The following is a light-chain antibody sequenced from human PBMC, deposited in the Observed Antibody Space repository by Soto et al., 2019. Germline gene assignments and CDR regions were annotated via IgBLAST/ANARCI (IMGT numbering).Light chain of an antibody. Sequence: EIVLTQSPGTLSLSPGERATLSCRASQSVSSNLAWYQQKPGQAPRLLIYGASTRATAIPARFTGSGSGTEFTLTISSLQSEDFAVYYCQQYNNWPITFGPGTRLEIK. J-gene: IGKJ5*01. CDR3: QQYNNWPIT. CDR2: GAS. CDR1: QSVSSN. V-gene: IGKV3-15*01.